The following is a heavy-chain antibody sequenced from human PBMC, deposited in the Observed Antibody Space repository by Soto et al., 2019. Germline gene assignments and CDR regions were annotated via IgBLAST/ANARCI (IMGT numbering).Heavy chain of an antibody. CDR3: ARALTTVTTFPFHVVVLYGMDV. V-gene: IGHV3-7*03. CDR1: GFTFSDYW. Sequence: GGSLRLSCAASGFTFSDYWMTWVRQAPGKGLEWVANIKEDGSEKYYVDSVKGRFTISRDNAKNTLYLQMNSLRVEDTAVYYCARALTTVTTFPFHVVVLYGMDVWGQGTTVTVSS. D-gene: IGHD4-4*01. CDR2: IKEDGSEK. J-gene: IGHJ6*02.